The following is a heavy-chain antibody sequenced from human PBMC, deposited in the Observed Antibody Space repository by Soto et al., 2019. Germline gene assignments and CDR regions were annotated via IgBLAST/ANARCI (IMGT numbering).Heavy chain of an antibody. CDR2: ISYDGSNK. D-gene: IGHD3-16*02. CDR3: AREGIIITIGGVVATGYFDY. V-gene: IGHV3-30-3*01. CDR1: GFTFSSYA. J-gene: IGHJ4*02. Sequence: QVQLVESGGGVVQPGRSLRLSCAASGFTFSSYAMHWVRQAPGKGLEWVAVISYDGSNKYYADSVKGRFTISRNNSKNKLYLQMNSLRAEDKAVYYCAREGIIITIGGVVATGYFDYWGQGTLVTVSS.